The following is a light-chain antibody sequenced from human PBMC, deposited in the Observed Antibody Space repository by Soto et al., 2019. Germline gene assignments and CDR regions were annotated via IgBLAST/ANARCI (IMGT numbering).Light chain of an antibody. J-gene: IGKJ4*01. CDR1: QDISNY. CDR2: SAS. CDR3: QRYDDAPLA. V-gene: IGKV1-27*01. Sequence: DIQMTQSPSSLSASVGDRVTMTCRASQDISNYLVWYQQQPGKVTKLLIYSASTLHSGVPSRFSGSGSGTDFTLTISSLQPEDVGTYYCQRYDDAPLAFGGGTKVEIK.